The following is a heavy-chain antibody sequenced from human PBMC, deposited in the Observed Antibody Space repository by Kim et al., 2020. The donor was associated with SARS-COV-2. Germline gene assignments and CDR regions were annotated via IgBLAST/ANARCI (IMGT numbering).Heavy chain of an antibody. Sequence: SETLSLTCAVYGGSFSGYYWSWIRQPPGKGLEWIGEINHSGSTNYNPSLKSRVTISVDTSKNQFSLKLSSVTAADTAVYYCARVRKPAGTHYYYYYMDVWGKGTTVTVSS. V-gene: IGHV4-34*01. CDR2: INHSGST. D-gene: IGHD6-13*01. J-gene: IGHJ6*03. CDR1: GGSFSGYY. CDR3: ARVRKPAGTHYYYYYMDV.